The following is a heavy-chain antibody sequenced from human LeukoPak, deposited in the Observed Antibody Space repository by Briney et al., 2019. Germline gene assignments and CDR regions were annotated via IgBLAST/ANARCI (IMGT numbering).Heavy chain of an antibody. CDR2: IIPIFGTA. CDR3: AGLIAARPEDYYYYYMDV. D-gene: IGHD6-6*01. V-gene: IGHV1-69*01. Sequence: GSSVKVSCKASGGTFSSYAISWVRQAPGQGLEWMGGIIPIFGTANYAQKFQGRVMITADESTSTAYMELSSLRSEDTAVYYRAGLIAARPEDYYYYYMDVWGKGTTVTVSS. J-gene: IGHJ6*03. CDR1: GGTFSSYA.